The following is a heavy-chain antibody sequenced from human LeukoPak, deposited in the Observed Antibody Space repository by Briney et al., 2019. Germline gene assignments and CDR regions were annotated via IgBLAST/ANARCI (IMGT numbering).Heavy chain of an antibody. CDR3: ARRGTTYCTVDSCHPNWFDP. CDR2: INGSSSDT. J-gene: IGHJ5*02. CDR1: GFTFSDYY. D-gene: IGHD2-15*01. Sequence: GGSLRLSCAASGFTFSDYYMTWIRQAPGRGLECISYINGSSSDTKYADSVKGRFTISRDNAKNSVYLLMNSLRAEDTAVYYCARRGTTYCTVDSCHPNWFDPWGQGTLVTVSS. V-gene: IGHV3-11*03.